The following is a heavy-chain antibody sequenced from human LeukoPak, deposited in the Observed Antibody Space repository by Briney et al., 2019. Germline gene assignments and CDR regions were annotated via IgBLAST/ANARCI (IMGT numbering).Heavy chain of an antibody. D-gene: IGHD3-22*01. CDR2: IYSGGST. Sequence: GGSLRLSCAASEFSVGSNYMTWVRQAPGKGLEWVSLIYSGGSTYYADSVKGRFTISRDNSRNTLYLQMNSLRAEDTAVYYCARDLGQYYDTSDNWFDPWGQGTLVTVSS. J-gene: IGHJ5*02. CDR1: EFSVGSNY. V-gene: IGHV3-66*01. CDR3: ARDLGQYYDTSDNWFDP.